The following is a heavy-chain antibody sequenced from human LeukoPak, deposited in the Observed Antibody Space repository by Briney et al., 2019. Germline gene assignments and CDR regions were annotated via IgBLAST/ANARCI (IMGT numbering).Heavy chain of an antibody. V-gene: IGHV1-18*01. J-gene: IGHJ4*02. Sequence: ASVKVSCKASGYTFTSYGISWVRQAPGQGLEWMGWISAYNGNTNYAQKLQGRVTMTTDTSTSTASMELRSLRSDDTAVYYCARGCSSTSCYDFEHWGQGTLVTVSS. CDR1: GYTFTSYG. D-gene: IGHD2-2*01. CDR3: ARGCSSTSCYDFEH. CDR2: ISAYNGNT.